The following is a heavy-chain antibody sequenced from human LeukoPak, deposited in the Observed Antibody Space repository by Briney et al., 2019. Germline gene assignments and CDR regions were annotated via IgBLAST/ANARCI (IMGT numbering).Heavy chain of an antibody. J-gene: IGHJ4*02. V-gene: IGHV3-23*01. D-gene: IGHD4-17*01. CDR1: GFTFSSYA. CDR3: AKDFNDYGDPSPFDY. CDR2: ISGSGGST. Sequence: GGSLRLSCAASGFTFSSYAMSWVRQAPGKGLKWVSAISGSGGSTYYADSVKGRFTISRDNSKNTLYLQMNSLRAEDTAVYYCAKDFNDYGDPSPFDYWGQGTLVTVSS.